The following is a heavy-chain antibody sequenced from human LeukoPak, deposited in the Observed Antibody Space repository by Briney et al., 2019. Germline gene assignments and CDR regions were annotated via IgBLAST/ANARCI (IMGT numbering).Heavy chain of an antibody. V-gene: IGHV3-23*01. D-gene: IGHD6-19*01. CDR1: GFTFSSSD. J-gene: IGHJ4*02. Sequence: GGSLRLSCAVSGFTFSSSDMSWVRQAPGKGLEWVSIISTSGGSTYYADSVKGRFTISRDNSKNTLYLQMNSLRAEDTAVCYCAKGGYSSAWRNYFDYWGQGTLVTVSS. CDR3: AKGGYSSAWRNYFDY. CDR2: ISTSGGST.